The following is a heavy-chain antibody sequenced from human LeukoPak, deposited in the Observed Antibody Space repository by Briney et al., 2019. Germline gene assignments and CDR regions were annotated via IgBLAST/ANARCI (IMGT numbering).Heavy chain of an antibody. CDR2: IYYSGST. Sequence: SQTLSLTCTVSCGSISSGDYYWSWIRQPPGKGLEWIGYIYYSGSTYYNPSLKSRVTLSVDTSKNQFSLKLSSVTAADTAVYYCARVVVVAATGIRFDPWGQGTLVTVSS. V-gene: IGHV4-30-4*08. CDR1: CGSISSGDYY. CDR3: ARVVVVAATGIRFDP. J-gene: IGHJ5*02. D-gene: IGHD2-15*01.